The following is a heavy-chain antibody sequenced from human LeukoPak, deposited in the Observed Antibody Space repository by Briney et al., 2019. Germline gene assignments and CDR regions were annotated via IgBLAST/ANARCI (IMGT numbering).Heavy chain of an antibody. CDR1: GFTFSNYG. V-gene: IGHV3-30*18. J-gene: IGHJ4*02. CDR2: ISYDGRNK. CDR3: AKLFTGTTSESY. D-gene: IGHD1-1*01. Sequence: GGSLRLSCAASGFTFSNYGMHWVRQAPGKGLEWVAVISYDGRNKYYADSVKGRFTISRDNSKNTLYLQMNSLRAEDTAVYYCAKLFTGTTSESYWGQGTLVTVSS.